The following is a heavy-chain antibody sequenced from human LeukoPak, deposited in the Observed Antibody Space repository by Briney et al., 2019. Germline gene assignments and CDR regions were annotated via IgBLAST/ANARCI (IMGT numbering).Heavy chain of an antibody. Sequence: ASVKVSCKASGYTFTGYYIHWVRQGPGQGLEWMEWINPNSGGANYAQKFQGRVTMARDTSISTAYMELTRLNSDDTAVYYCARRAVYYYYGMDVWGQGSTVTVSS. CDR2: INPNSGGA. V-gene: IGHV1-2*02. CDR3: ARRAVYYYYGMDV. J-gene: IGHJ6*02. D-gene: IGHD6-25*01. CDR1: GYTFTGYY.